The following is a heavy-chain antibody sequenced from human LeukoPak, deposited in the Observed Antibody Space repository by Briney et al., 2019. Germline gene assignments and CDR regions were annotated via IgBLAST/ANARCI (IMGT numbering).Heavy chain of an antibody. Sequence: LSGRSLRLSCAASGFTFDDYAMHWVRQAPGKGLEWVSGISWNSGSIGYADSVKGRFTISRDNAKNSLYLQMNSLRAEDTALYYCAKAGTLGYCSSTGCPFDPWGQGTLVTVSS. CDR3: AKAGTLGYCSSTGCPFDP. J-gene: IGHJ5*02. D-gene: IGHD2-2*01. V-gene: IGHV3-9*01. CDR2: ISWNSGSI. CDR1: GFTFDDYA.